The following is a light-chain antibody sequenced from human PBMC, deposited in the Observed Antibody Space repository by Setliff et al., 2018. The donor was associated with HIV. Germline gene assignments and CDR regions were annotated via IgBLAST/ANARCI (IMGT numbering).Light chain of an antibody. Sequence: QSALPQPASVSGSPGQSITLSCTGTSSDVGGYNYVSWYQQHPDKAPKLMIYDVKNRPSGVSDRFSGSKSGNTASLTISGLQAEDEADYYCCSYAGSGPVFGAGTKV. CDR2: DVK. CDR3: CSYAGSGPV. J-gene: IGLJ1*01. V-gene: IGLV2-23*02. CDR1: SSDVGGYNY.